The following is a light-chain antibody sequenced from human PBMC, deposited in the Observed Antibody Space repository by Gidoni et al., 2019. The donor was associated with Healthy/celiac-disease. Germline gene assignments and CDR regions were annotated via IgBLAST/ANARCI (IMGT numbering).Light chain of an antibody. CDR2: AAS. J-gene: IGKJ1*01. CDR1: QSISSY. CDR3: QQSYSTLCT. Sequence: DIQMTQSPSSLSASVGERVTITCRASQSISSYLNWDQQKPGKAPKLLIYAASSLQSGVPSRFSCSGSGTDFTLTISSLQPEDFATYYCQQSYSTLCTFXQXTKVEIK. V-gene: IGKV1-39*01.